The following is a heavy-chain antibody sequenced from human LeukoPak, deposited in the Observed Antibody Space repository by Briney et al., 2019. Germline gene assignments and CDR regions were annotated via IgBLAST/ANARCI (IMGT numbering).Heavy chain of an antibody. J-gene: IGHJ5*02. CDR2: INTDGSST. Sequence: GGSLRLSCAASGFTFSSYWMHWVRQAPGKGLVWVSRINTDGSSTSYADSVKGRFTISRDNAKNTLYLQMNSLRAEDTAVYYCARDGLPVRGRNWFDLWGQGTLVTVSS. D-gene: IGHD3/OR15-3a*01. CDR3: ARDGLPVRGRNWFDL. V-gene: IGHV3-74*01. CDR1: GFTFSSYW.